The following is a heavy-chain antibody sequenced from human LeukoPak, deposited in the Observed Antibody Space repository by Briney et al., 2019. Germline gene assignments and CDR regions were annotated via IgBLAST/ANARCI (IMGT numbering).Heavy chain of an antibody. J-gene: IGHJ6*03. CDR1: GGSISSSSYY. V-gene: IGHV4-39*01. CDR3: ARDFPTTVTEYYYYYYYMDV. Sequence: SETLSLTCIVSGGSISSSSYYWGWIRQPPGKGLEWIGSIYYSGSTYYNPSLKSRVTISVDTSKNQFSLKLSSVTAADTAVYYCARDFPTTVTEYYYYYYYMDVWGKGTTVTVSS. CDR2: IYYSGST. D-gene: IGHD4-17*01.